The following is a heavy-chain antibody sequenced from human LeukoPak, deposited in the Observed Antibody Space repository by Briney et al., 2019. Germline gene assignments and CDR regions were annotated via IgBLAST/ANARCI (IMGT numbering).Heavy chain of an antibody. CDR1: GFTFSDFY. CDR2: ISSSQRAI. J-gene: IGHJ4*02. Sequence: GGSLRLSCAASGFTFSDFYMSWIRQAPGKGLEWVSLISSSQRAINYGDAVKGRFTTSRDNAKNSLFLQMNSLRAEDTAVYYCSSGAGIWSPDYWGQGTLVTVSS. V-gene: IGHV3-11*04. D-gene: IGHD2-8*02. CDR3: SSGAGIWSPDY.